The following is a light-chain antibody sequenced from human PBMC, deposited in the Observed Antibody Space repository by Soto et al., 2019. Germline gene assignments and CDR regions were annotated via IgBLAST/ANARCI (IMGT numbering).Light chain of an antibody. Sequence: QSALTQPPSVSGAPGQRVTISCTGSSSNIGAGYDVHWYQQLPGTAPKLLIYGNSNRPSGVPDRFSGSKSGTSASLAITGLQAEDEADYYCQSYDSSPRGYVFGTATKVTVL. CDR2: GNS. J-gene: IGLJ1*01. V-gene: IGLV1-40*01. CDR3: QSYDSSPRGYV. CDR1: SSNIGAGYD.